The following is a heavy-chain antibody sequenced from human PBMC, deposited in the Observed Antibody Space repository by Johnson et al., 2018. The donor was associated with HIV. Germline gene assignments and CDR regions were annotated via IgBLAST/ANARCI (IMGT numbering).Heavy chain of an antibody. CDR2: VNPNGGST. D-gene: IGHD1-7*01. CDR1: QFTFSSYY. Sequence: QLVESGGGVVQPGGTLRLSCAASQFTFSSYYMNCVRQGPGNGLELVGQVNPNGGSTYLTASGKDRFNTSRDNAKNTLHLQMHSLKTEDTAVYYCWIIGTTRHDAFDIWGRGTMVTVSS. J-gene: IGHJ3*02. CDR3: WIIGTTRHDAFDI. V-gene: IGHV3-25*04.